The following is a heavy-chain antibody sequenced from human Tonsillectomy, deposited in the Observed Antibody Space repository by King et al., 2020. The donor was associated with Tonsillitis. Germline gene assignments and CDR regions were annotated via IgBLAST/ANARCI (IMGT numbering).Heavy chain of an antibody. CDR3: AHSTTLPTFDY. CDR1: GFSVSTSGLG. J-gene: IGHJ4*02. V-gene: IGHV2-5*02. D-gene: IGHD4-17*01. CDR2: IYWDDDK. Sequence: TLKESGPTLVKPTQTLTLTCSFSGFSVSTSGLGVGWIRQPPGKALEWLALIYWDDDKRYSPSLKSRLTITKDTSKNQVVLTMTNIDPVDTATYYCAHSTTLPTFDYWGQGTLVTVSS.